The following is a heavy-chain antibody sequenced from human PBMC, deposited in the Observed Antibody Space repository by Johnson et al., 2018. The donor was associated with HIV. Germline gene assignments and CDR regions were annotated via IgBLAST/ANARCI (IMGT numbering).Heavy chain of an antibody. CDR1: VFTFSNAW. V-gene: IGHV3-64*07. J-gene: IGHJ3*02. CDR3: ASDRRYYVRSGYYHEAFDI. CDR2: INWNSGTI. Sequence: MLLVESGGGLVKPGGSLRLSCVGSVFTFSNAWMSWVRQAPGQGLEWVSGINWNSGTIVYADSVKGRFTIARDNSKNTLYLQMGSMRAEDMAGYHCASDRRYYVRSGYYHEAFDILCQGTMVTVSS. D-gene: IGHD3-22*01.